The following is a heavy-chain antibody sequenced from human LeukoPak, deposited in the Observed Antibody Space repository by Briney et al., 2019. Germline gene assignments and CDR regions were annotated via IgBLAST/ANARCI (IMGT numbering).Heavy chain of an antibody. CDR3: ARDPLRPEYDFWGGYRTMDV. V-gene: IGHV1-18*04. J-gene: IGHJ6*02. Sequence: ASVKVSCKASGYTFTGYHMHWVRQAPGQGLEWMGWISAYNGNTNYAQKLQGRVTMTTDTSTSTAYMELRSLRSDDTAVYYCARDPLRPEYDFWGGYRTMDVWGQGTTVTVSS. CDR1: GYTFTGYH. CDR2: ISAYNGNT. D-gene: IGHD3-3*01.